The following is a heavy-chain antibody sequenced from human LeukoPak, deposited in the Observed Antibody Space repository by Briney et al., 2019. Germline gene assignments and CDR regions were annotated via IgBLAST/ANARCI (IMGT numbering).Heavy chain of an antibody. D-gene: IGHD2-2*01. CDR2: INHSGST. J-gene: IGHJ5*02. CDR3: ARVACSSTSCYCGKDWFDP. Sequence: PSETLSLTCAVYGGSFSGYYWSWIRQPPGKGLEWIGEINHSGSTNYNPSLKSRVTISVDTSKNQFSLKLSSVTAADTAVYYCARVACSSTSCYCGKDWFDPWGQGTLVTVSS. V-gene: IGHV4-34*01. CDR1: GGSFSGYY.